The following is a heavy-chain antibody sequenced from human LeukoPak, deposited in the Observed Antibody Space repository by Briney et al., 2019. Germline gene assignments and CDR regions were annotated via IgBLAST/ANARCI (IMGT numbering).Heavy chain of an antibody. D-gene: IGHD1-26*01. CDR3: AKEDSGSYFWYYYYYMDV. V-gene: IGHV3-30*02. CDR1: GFTFSSYG. Sequence: AGGSLRLSCAASGFTFSSYGMHWVRQAPGKGLEWVAFIRYDGSNKYYADSVKGRFTISRDNSKNTLYLQMNSLRAEDTAVYYCAKEDSGSYFWYYYYYMDVWGKGTTVTISS. J-gene: IGHJ6*03. CDR2: IRYDGSNK.